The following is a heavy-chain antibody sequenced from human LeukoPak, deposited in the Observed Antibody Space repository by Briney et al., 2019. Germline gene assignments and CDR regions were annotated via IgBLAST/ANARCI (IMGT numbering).Heavy chain of an antibody. D-gene: IGHD4-23*01. CDR3: AREGGNSNH. J-gene: IGHJ5*02. V-gene: IGHV4-38-2*02. CDR1: GYSISSGYY. CDR2: IYHSGST. Sequence: SETLSLTCTVSGYSISSGYYWGWIRQPPGKGLEWIGSIYHSGSTYYNPSLKSRVTISVDTSKNQFSLKLSSVTAADTAVYYCAREGGNSNHWGQGTLVTVSS.